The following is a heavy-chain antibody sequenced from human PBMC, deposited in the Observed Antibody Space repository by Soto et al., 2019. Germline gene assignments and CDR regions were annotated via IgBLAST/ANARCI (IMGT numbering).Heavy chain of an antibody. CDR3: ARASTVTTIFDF. V-gene: IGHV3-66*01. J-gene: IGHJ4*02. CDR1: GFTVSSNY. CDR2: IYSGGTT. Sequence: GGSLILSCAASGFTVSSNYMSWVRQAPGKGLEWVSIIYSGGTTRYADSVKGRFTISRDNSRNTLYLQMNSLRAEDTAVYYCARASTVTTIFDFWGQGTLVTVSS. D-gene: IGHD4-17*01.